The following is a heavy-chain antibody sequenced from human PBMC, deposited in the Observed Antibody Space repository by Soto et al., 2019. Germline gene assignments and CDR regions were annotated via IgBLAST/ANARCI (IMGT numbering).Heavy chain of an antibody. D-gene: IGHD6-19*01. J-gene: IGHJ6*02. Sequence: GASVKVSCKASGYTFTSYAMHWVRQAPGQRLEWMGWINAGNGNTKYSQKFQGRVTITRDTSASTAYMELSSLRSEDTAVYYCARDQSIAVADYYYYGMDVWGQGTTVTVSS. CDR2: INAGNGNT. CDR1: GYTFTSYA. CDR3: ARDQSIAVADYYYYGMDV. V-gene: IGHV1-3*01.